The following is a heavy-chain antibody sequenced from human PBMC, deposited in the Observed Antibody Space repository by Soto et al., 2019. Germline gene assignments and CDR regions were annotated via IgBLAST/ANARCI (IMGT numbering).Heavy chain of an antibody. Sequence: SETLSLTCAVSGDSISSSVWWTWVRQPPGKGLEWIGEVFHTGNTNYNSSLKSRVTMSVDKSTNEFSLKVTSVTAADTAIYYCARKAWVRFDYWGQGALVTVSS. CDR2: VFHTGNT. V-gene: IGHV4-4*02. CDR3: ARKAWVRFDY. D-gene: IGHD7-27*01. J-gene: IGHJ4*02. CDR1: GDSISSSVW.